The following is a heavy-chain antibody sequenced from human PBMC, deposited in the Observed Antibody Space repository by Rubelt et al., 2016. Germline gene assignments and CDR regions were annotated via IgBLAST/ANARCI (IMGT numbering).Heavy chain of an antibody. J-gene: IGHJ5*02. CDR1: GYTFTSYA. D-gene: IGHD3-22*01. CDR2: INTNTGNP. V-gene: IGHV7-4-1*02. CDR3: AREAYYDSSGYYFGWFDP. Sequence: QVQLVQSGSELKDPGAPVTVSCKASGYTFTSYAMNWVRQAPGQGLEWMGWINTNTGNPTFAQGFTGRLCFSLDTSVSTAYLQISSLKAEDTAVYYCAREAYYDSSGYYFGWFDPWGQGTLVTVSS.